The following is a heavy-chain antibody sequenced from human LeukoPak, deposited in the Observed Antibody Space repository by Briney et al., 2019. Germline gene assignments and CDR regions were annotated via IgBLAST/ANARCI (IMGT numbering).Heavy chain of an antibody. CDR3: ARDTYYYDSSGYPFDY. CDR1: GYTFTSYY. Sequence: ASVKVSCKASGYTFTSYYMHWVQQAPGQGLEWMGIINPSGGSTSYAQKFQGRVTMTRDTSTSTVYMELSSLRSEDTAVYYCARDTYYYDSSGYPFDYWGQGTLVTVSS. D-gene: IGHD3-22*01. J-gene: IGHJ4*02. CDR2: INPSGGST. V-gene: IGHV1-46*01.